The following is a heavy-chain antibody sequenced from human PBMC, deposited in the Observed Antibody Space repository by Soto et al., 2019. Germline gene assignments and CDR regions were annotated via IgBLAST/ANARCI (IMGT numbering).Heavy chain of an antibody. CDR2: LIPLFGTT. V-gene: IGHV1-69*06. CDR3: ARGPNWGYRFDA. CDR1: GGTFSGHA. J-gene: IGHJ4*02. Sequence: QVQLVQSGAEVRKPGSSVKVSCEASGGTFSGHAISWVRQAPGQGPEWMGGLIPLFGTTQHAQRFQGRVTITADKSTTTAYMELTSLRFEDTAIHYCARGPNWGYRFDAWGQGTLVTVSS. D-gene: IGHD7-27*01.